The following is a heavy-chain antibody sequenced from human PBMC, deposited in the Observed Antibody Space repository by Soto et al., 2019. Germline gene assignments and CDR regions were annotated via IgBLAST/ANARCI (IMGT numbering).Heavy chain of an antibody. V-gene: IGHV3-7*01. CDR3: ARDLAGAFDY. D-gene: IGHD6-19*01. CDR1: GFTFSSYW. J-gene: IGHJ4*02. Sequence: EVQLVESGGGLVQPGGSLSLSCAASGFTFSSYWMSWVRQAPGKGLEWVANIKQEGSEKYYVDSVKGRFTISRDNAKNLLYLQMNSLRAEDTAVHYCARDLAGAFDYWGRRTLVTVSS. CDR2: IKQEGSEK.